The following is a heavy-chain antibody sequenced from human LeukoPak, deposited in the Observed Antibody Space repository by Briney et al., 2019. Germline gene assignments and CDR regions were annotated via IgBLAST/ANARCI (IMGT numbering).Heavy chain of an antibody. V-gene: IGHV4-34*01. Sequence: SETLSLTCAVYGASYNAYYWSWIRQPPGKGLEWIGDIDHRGTATYNPSLKSRLTISADASRNQFSLKLNSVTDADTAVYYCAVGITILGVAASFDSWGQGNLVIVSS. D-gene: IGHD3-3*01. J-gene: IGHJ4*02. CDR1: GASYNAYY. CDR2: IDHRGTA. CDR3: AVGITILGVAASFDS.